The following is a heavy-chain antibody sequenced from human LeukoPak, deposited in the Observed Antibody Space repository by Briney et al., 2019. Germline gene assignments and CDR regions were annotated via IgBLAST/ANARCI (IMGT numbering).Heavy chain of an antibody. CDR1: GGSISSGGYY. CDR3: ARGLGYCSGGSCYSFRYNWFDP. D-gene: IGHD2-15*01. V-gene: IGHV4-30-2*01. J-gene: IGHJ5*02. Sequence: SQTLSLTCTVSGGSISSGGYYWSWIRQPPGKGLEWIGEINHSGSTNYNPSLKSRVTISVDTSKNQFSLKLSSVTAADTAVYYCARGLGYCSGGSCYSFRYNWFDPWGQGTLVTVSS. CDR2: INHSGST.